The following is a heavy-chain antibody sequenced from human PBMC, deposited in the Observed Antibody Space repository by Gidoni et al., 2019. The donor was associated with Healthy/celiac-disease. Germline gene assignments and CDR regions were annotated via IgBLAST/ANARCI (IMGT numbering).Heavy chain of an antibody. Sequence: QVQLVESGGGVVQPGRSLRLSCAASGFTFSSYGMHWVRQAPGKGLEWVAVIWYDGSNKYYADSVKGRFTISRDNSKNTLYLQMNSLRAEDTAVYYCARFSGTYYYGMDVWGQGTTVTVSS. J-gene: IGHJ6*02. D-gene: IGHD2-15*01. CDR2: IWYDGSNK. V-gene: IGHV3-33*08. CDR3: ARFSGTYYYGMDV. CDR1: GFTFSSYG.